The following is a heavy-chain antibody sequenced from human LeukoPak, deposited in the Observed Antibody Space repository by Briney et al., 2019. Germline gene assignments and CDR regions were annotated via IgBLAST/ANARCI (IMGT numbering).Heavy chain of an antibody. CDR1: GGSFSSYA. Sequence: SVKVSCKTSGGSFSSYAISWVQQAPGQGLEFLGVFVPSFAITNYAQKFQGRVTITADKSTRTVYMELRSLRSEDTAVYYCARGGVVAGGLDYWGQGTRVTVSS. D-gene: IGHD2-15*01. J-gene: IGHJ4*02. V-gene: IGHV1-69*10. CDR3: ARGGVVAGGLDY. CDR2: FVPSFAIT.